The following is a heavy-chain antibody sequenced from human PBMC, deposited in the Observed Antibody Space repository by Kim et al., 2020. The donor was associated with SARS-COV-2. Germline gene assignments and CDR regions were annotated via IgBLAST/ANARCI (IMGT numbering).Heavy chain of an antibody. D-gene: IGHD5-12*01. CDR3: ARVGARYSGYGMGDY. Sequence: GGSLRLSCAASGFTFSSYGMHWVRQAPGKGLEWVAVIWYDGSNKYYADSVKGRFTISRDNSKNTLYLQMNSLRAEDTAVYYCARVGARYSGYGMGDYWGQGTLVTVSS. CDR1: GFTFSSYG. V-gene: IGHV3-33*01. J-gene: IGHJ4*02. CDR2: IWYDGSNK.